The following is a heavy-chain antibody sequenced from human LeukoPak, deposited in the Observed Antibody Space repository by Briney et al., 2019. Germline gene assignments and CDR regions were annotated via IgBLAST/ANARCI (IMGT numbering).Heavy chain of an antibody. J-gene: IGHJ4*02. D-gene: IGHD6-6*01. V-gene: IGHV1-69*04. Sequence: ASVKVSCKASGGTXSSYAISWVRQAPGQGLEWMGRIIPILGIANYAQKFQGRVTITADKSTSTAYMELSSLRSEDTAVYYCARAGAARTFDYWGQGTLVTVSS. CDR3: ARAGAARTFDY. CDR1: GGTXSSYA. CDR2: IIPILGIA.